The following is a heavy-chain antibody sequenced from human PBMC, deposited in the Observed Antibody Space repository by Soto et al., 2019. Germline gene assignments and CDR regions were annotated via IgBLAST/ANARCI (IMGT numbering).Heavy chain of an antibody. CDR3: ATDGGGSPWDY. CDR2: IWYDGSNK. D-gene: IGHD1-26*01. V-gene: IGHV3-33*01. Sequence: QVQLVESGGGVVQHGRSLRLSCAASGFTFSSYGMHWVRQAPGKGLEWVAVIWYDGSNKNYADSVKGRFTISRDNSKNTLYLQMNSLRAEDTAVYYCATDGGGSPWDYWGQGTLVTVSS. CDR1: GFTFSSYG. J-gene: IGHJ4*02.